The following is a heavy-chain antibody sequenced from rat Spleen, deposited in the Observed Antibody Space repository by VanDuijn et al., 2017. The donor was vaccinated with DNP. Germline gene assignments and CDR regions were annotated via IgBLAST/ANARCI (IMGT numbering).Heavy chain of an antibody. Sequence: EVQLVESGGGLVQPGRSLKLSCAASGFTFSDYNMAWVRQAPKKGLEWVATISYDGSTTYYRDSVKGRFTFSRDNAKSTLYLQMDSLRSEDTATYYCATHDWEFDYWGQGVMVTVSS. D-gene: IGHD5-1*01. CDR3: ATHDWEFDY. V-gene: IGHV5-7*01. CDR1: GFTFSDYN. CDR2: ISYDGSTT. J-gene: IGHJ2*01.